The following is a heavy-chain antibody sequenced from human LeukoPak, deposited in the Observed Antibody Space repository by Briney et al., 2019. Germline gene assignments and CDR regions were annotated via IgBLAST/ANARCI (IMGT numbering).Heavy chain of an antibody. Sequence: GGSLRLSCAASGFTFSNCWMTWVRQAPGKGLEWVASITQDGSAKFYVDSVKGRFTISRDNAKNSLYLQMNSLRAEDTAVYYCAKDLLGEPRGAFDYWGQGTLVTVSS. V-gene: IGHV3-7*03. D-gene: IGHD3-16*01. J-gene: IGHJ4*02. CDR1: GFTFSNCW. CDR3: AKDLLGEPRGAFDY. CDR2: ITQDGSAK.